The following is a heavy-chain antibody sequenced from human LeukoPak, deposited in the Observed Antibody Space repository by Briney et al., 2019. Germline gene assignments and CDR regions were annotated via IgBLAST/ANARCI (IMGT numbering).Heavy chain of an antibody. V-gene: IGHV1-2*02. J-gene: IGHJ4*02. D-gene: IGHD1-7*01. Sequence: ASVKVSCKASGYTFTGYYMHWVRQAPGQGLEWMGWIIPNSGGTNYAQKFQGRVTMTWDTSISTAYMELSRLTSGDTAVYYCARVSVNWNYYYWGRGTLVTVSS. CDR3: ARVSVNWNYYY. CDR2: IIPNSGGT. CDR1: GYTFTGYY.